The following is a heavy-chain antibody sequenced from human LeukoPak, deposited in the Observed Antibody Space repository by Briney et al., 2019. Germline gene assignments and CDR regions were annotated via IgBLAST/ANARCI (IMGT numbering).Heavy chain of an antibody. D-gene: IGHD1-26*01. CDR1: GYSISSAYY. J-gene: IGHJ3*02. CDR2: ISHSRST. V-gene: IGHV4-38-2*02. CDR3: ARDRWELLPLDAFDI. Sequence: SETLSLTCTVSGYSISSAYYWGWIRQPPGKGLEWIGSISHSRSTYYNPSLKSRVTISVDTSKNQFSLNLISVTAADTAVYYCARDRWELLPLDAFDIWGQGTMVTVSS.